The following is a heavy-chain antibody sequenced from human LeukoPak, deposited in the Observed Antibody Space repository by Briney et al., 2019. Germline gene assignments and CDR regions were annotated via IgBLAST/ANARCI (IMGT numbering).Heavy chain of an antibody. CDR1: GGSFSGYS. Sequence: SETLSLTCAVYGGSFSGYSWSWIRQPPGKGLEWIGYIYHSGSTYYNPSLKSRVTISVDRSKNQFSLKLSSVTAADTAVYYCARAFGSSGYYYFDYWGQGTLVTVSS. CDR2: IYHSGST. CDR3: ARAFGSSGYYYFDY. V-gene: IGHV4-30-2*01. J-gene: IGHJ4*02. D-gene: IGHD3-22*01.